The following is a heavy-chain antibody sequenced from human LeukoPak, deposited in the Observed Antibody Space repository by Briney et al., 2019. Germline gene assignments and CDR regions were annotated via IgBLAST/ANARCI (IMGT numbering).Heavy chain of an antibody. CDR1: GYTFTSFG. J-gene: IGHJ6*03. V-gene: IGHV1-18*01. CDR3: ARDRVVRYCSGGSCYDYYYYMDV. Sequence: AASVKVACNASGYTFTSFGIGWVRQVPGEVLEWMGLISAYNGNTTYAQKIQGRVTMTTDTSTSTAYMELRSLRSDDTAVYYCARDRVVRYCSGGSCYDYYYYMDVWGKGTTVTVSS. D-gene: IGHD2-15*01. CDR2: ISAYNGNT.